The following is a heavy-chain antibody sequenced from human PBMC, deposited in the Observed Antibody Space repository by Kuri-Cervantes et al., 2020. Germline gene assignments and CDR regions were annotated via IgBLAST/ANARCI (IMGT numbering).Heavy chain of an antibody. CDR2: ISYDGSNK. D-gene: IGHD2-15*01. V-gene: IGHV3-30-3*01. J-gene: IGHJ6*02. CDR3: ARAQIGYCSGGSCYYLYYYYGMDV. Sequence: GESLKISCAASGFTFSSYWMSWVRQAPGKGLEWVAVISYDGSNKYYADSVKGRFTISRDNSKNTLYLQMNSLRAEDTAVYYCARAQIGYCSGGSCYYLYYYYGMDVWGQGTTVTVSS. CDR1: GFTFSSYW.